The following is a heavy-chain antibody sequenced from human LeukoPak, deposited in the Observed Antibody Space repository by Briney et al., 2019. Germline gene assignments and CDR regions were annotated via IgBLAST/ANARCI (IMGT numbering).Heavy chain of an antibody. Sequence: SETLSLTCTVSGGSISSYYWSWIRQPPGKGLEWIGEINHSGSTNYNPSLKSRVTISVDTSKNQFSLKLSSVTAADTAVYYCARRASSSSGAFDIWGQGTMVTVSS. CDR1: GGSISSYY. J-gene: IGHJ3*02. CDR2: INHSGST. V-gene: IGHV4-34*01. CDR3: ARRASSSSGAFDI. D-gene: IGHD6-6*01.